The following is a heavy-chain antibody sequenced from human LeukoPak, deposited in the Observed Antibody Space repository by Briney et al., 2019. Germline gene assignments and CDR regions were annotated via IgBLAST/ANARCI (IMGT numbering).Heavy chain of an antibody. CDR2: IYPGDSDT. CDR3: ASPPRRYCSSTSCYGG. Sequence: GESLKISCKGSGYSLTSYWIGWVRQMPGKGLEWMGIIYPGDSDTRYSPSFQGQVTISADKFISTAYLQWSSLKASDTAMYYCASPPRRYCSSTSCYGGWGQGTLVTVSS. CDR1: GYSLTSYW. D-gene: IGHD2-2*01. V-gene: IGHV5-51*01. J-gene: IGHJ4*02.